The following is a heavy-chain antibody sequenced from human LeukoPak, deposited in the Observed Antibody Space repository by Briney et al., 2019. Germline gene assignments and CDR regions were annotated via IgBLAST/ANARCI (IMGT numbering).Heavy chain of an antibody. CDR1: GGSFSGYY. D-gene: IGHD6-6*01. CDR2: INHSGST. J-gene: IGHJ4*02. Sequence: SETLSLTCAVYGGSFSGYYWSWIRQPPGKGLEWIGEINHSGSTNYNPSLKSRVTISVDTSKNQFSLKLSSVTAADTAVYYCARGIAARPLYYWGQGTLVTVSS. CDR3: ARGIAARPLYY. V-gene: IGHV4-34*01.